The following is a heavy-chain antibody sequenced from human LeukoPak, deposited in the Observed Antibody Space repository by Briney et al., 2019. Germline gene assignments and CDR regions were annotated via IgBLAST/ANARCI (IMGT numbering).Heavy chain of an antibody. D-gene: IGHD6-6*01. Sequence: GGSLRLPCAASGFTFSSYSMNWVRQAPGKGLEWVSSISSSSSYIYYADSVKGRFTISRDNAKNSLYLQMNSLRAEDTAVYYCARLPAGDSSSSYWGQGTLVTVSS. J-gene: IGHJ4*02. CDR1: GFTFSSYS. V-gene: IGHV3-21*01. CDR3: ARLPAGDSSSSY. CDR2: ISSSSSYI.